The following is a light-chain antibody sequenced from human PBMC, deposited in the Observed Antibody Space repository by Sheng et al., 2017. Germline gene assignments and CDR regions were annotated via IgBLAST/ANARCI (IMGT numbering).Light chain of an antibody. Sequence: QSVLTQPPSVSGAPGQRVTISCTGSSSNIGAGYDVHWYQQLPGTAPKLLIYGNSNRPSGVPDRFSGSKSGTSASLAITGLQAEDEGDYYCQSYDSSLSAWVFGGGTTLTVL. CDR3: QSYDSSLSAWV. CDR1: SSNIGAGYD. CDR2: GNS. V-gene: IGLV1-40*01. J-gene: IGLJ3*02.